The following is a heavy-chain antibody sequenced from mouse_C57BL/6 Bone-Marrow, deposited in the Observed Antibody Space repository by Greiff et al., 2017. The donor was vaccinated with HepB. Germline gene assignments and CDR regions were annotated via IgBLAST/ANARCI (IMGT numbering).Heavy chain of an antibody. V-gene: IGHV1-59*01. J-gene: IGHJ4*01. Sequence: QVQLQQPGAELVRPGTSVKLSCKASGYTFTSYWMHWVKQRPGQGLEWIGVIDPSDSYTNYNQKFKGKATLTVDTSSSTAYMQLSSLTSEDSAVYYCARVTVASMDYWGQGTSVTVSS. CDR3: ARVTVASMDY. D-gene: IGHD1-1*01. CDR2: IDPSDSYT. CDR1: GYTFTSYW.